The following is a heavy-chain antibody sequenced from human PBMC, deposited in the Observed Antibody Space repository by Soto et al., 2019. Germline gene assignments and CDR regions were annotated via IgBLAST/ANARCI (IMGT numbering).Heavy chain of an antibody. CDR3: ASESFLHGMPGPLDY. J-gene: IGHJ4*02. CDR2: IYSGGSA. D-gene: IGHD3-16*02. Sequence: GGSLRLSCAASGFSVTCKYMTWVRQGPGKRLERVSGIYSGGSAYYADSVKGRFTISRDNSKNTLSLQMSSLSAEDTAIYYCASESFLHGMPGPLDYWGQGALVTVSS. CDR1: GFSVTCKY. V-gene: IGHV3-53*01.